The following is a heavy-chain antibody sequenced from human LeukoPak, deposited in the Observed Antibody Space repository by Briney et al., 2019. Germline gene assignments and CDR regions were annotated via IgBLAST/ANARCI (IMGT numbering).Heavy chain of an antibody. CDR2: ISGDGGSA. Sequence: GGSLRLSCAASGFTFDDYAMHWVRQAPGKGLEWVSLISGDGGSAYYADSVKGRFTISRDNSKNSLYLQMNSLRTEDTALYYCAKSYCGGDCYLGYYGMDVWGQGTTVTVSS. J-gene: IGHJ6*02. D-gene: IGHD2-21*02. CDR3: AKSYCGGDCYLGYYGMDV. V-gene: IGHV3-43*02. CDR1: GFTFDDYA.